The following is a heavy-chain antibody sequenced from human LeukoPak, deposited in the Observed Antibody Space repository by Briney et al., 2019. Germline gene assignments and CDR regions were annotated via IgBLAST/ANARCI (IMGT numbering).Heavy chain of an antibody. CDR3: AKDDNYDILTGYLFDH. CDR2: ISGSGGST. CDR1: GFTFSIYA. Sequence: GGSLRLSCAASGFTFSIYAMSWVRQAPGKGLEWGSSISGSGGSTYYADSVEGRLTICRDNSKNTLYLQMHSMRAEDTAVYSCAKDDNYDILTGYLFDHWGQGTLVTVSS. J-gene: IGHJ4*02. D-gene: IGHD3-9*01. V-gene: IGHV3-23*01.